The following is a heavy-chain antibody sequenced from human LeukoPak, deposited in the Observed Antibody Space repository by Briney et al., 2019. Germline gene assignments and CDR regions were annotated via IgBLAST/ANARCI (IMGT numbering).Heavy chain of an antibody. D-gene: IGHD3-10*01. CDR2: ISSSSRYI. CDR3: ARDPLNYYGSGSAVDY. V-gene: IGHV3-21*01. J-gene: IGHJ4*02. CDR1: GFTFSSYS. Sequence: GGSLRLSCAPSGFTFSSYSMNWVRQAPGKGLEWVSSISSSSRYIYYADSVKGRFTISRDTAKNSLYLQMNSLRAEDTAVYYCARDPLNYYGSGSAVDYWGQGTLVTVSS.